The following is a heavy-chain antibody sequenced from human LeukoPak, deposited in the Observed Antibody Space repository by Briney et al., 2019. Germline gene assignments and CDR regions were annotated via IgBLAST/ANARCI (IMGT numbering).Heavy chain of an antibody. D-gene: IGHD2-2*01. J-gene: IGHJ4*02. CDR3: AKVVSRYCSSTSCPEDY. CDR2: IPYDGSNK. Sequence: GGSLRLSCAASGFTFSSYGMHWVRQAPGKGLEWVAVIPYDGSNKYYADSVKGRFTISRDSSKNTLYLQMNSLRAEDTAVYYCAKVVSRYCSSTSCPEDYWGQGTLVTVSS. CDR1: GFTFSSYG. V-gene: IGHV3-30*18.